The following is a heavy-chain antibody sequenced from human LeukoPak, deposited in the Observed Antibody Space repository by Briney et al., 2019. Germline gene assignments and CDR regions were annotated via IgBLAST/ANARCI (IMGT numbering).Heavy chain of an antibody. D-gene: IGHD5-24*01. Sequence: GGSLRLSCAASGFTFSSYAMHWVRQAPGKGPEYVSAISSNGGSTYYANSVKGRFTISRDNSKNTLYLQMNSLRAEDTAVYYCARDPDGYNYGGGYIDYWGQGTLVTVSS. V-gene: IGHV3-64*01. CDR3: ARDPDGYNYGGGYIDY. CDR1: GFTFSSYA. CDR2: ISSNGGST. J-gene: IGHJ4*02.